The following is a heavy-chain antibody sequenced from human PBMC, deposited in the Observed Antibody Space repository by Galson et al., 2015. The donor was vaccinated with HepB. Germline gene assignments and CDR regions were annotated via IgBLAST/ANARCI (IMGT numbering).Heavy chain of an antibody. J-gene: IGHJ4*02. CDR2: IRSSSSPI. CDR1: GFSFNTYL. Sequence: SLRLSCAASGFSFNTYLMNWVRQAPGKGLEWISSIRSSSSPIYYADSVKGRFTISRDSAQNSLYLQMNSLRAEDTAVYYCARGYGLDYWGQGTLVTVSS. D-gene: IGHD5-18*01. V-gene: IGHV3-21*01. CDR3: ARGYGLDY.